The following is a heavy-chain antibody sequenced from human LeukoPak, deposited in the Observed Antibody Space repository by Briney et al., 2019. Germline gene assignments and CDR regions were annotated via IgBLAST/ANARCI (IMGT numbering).Heavy chain of an antibody. CDR2: ISYDGSNK. CDR1: GFTFSSYG. J-gene: IGHJ3*01. D-gene: IGHD1-1*01. CDR3: ARRGTDASFSFFDV. V-gene: IGHV3-30*03. Sequence: GRSLRLSCAASGFTFSSYGMHWFRQAPGKGLEWVAVISYDGSNKYYADSVKGRFTISRDNSKNTLYLQMNSLRAEDTATYFCARRGTDASFSFFDVWGQGTMVTVSS.